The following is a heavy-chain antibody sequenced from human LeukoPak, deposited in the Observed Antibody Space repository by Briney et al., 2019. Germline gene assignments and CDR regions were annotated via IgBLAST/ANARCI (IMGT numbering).Heavy chain of an antibody. Sequence: SETLSLTCTVSGGSISSYYCSWIRQSPGKGLEWIGYINYSGGTDYNPSLTSRVTISVDTSKNQFSLKLNSVTAADTAVYYCARSRSGLDYWGQGALVTVSS. CDR2: INYSGGT. CDR3: ARSRSGLDY. D-gene: IGHD2-15*01. CDR1: GGSISSYY. J-gene: IGHJ4*02. V-gene: IGHV4-59*01.